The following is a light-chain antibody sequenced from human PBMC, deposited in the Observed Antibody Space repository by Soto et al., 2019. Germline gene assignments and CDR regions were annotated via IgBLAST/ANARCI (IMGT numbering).Light chain of an antibody. J-gene: IGLJ2*01. Sequence: QSALTQPASVSGSPGQSITISCTGTSSDVGGYNYVSWYQPHPGKAPKLIIYEVSNRPSGVSNRFSGSKSGNTASLTISGLQAEDETDYYCSSYTSDNTLVFGGGTQLTVL. CDR2: EVS. CDR1: SSDVGGYNY. V-gene: IGLV2-14*01. CDR3: SSYTSDNTLV.